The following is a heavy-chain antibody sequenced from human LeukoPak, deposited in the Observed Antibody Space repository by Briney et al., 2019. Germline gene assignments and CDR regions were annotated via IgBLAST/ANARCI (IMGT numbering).Heavy chain of an antibody. Sequence: GGSLRLSCAASGFTFSSYAMGWVRQAPGKGLEWVSAITASGGNTYYADSVKGRFTTSRDNSKNTLYLQVNSLRAEDTAVYYCAKGNGYSYGRYYFDYWGQGTLVTVSS. V-gene: IGHV3-23*01. J-gene: IGHJ4*02. CDR2: ITASGGNT. D-gene: IGHD5-18*01. CDR1: GFTFSSYA. CDR3: AKGNGYSYGRYYFDY.